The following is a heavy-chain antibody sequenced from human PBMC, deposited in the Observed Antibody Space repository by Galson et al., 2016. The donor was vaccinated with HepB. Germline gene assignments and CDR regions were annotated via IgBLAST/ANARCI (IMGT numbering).Heavy chain of an antibody. V-gene: IGHV1-58*02. CDR1: GFNFGSKA. Sequence: CKASGFNFGSKAIHWVRQARGQHLEWIGWIVFGSGNTNFAQDLQERVTFARDISTNTVHMDLGSLTSDDTAVYYCAMDRLGGLDYWGQGTQVTVS. CDR3: AMDRLGGLDY. CDR2: IVFGSGNT. J-gene: IGHJ4*02. D-gene: IGHD1-26*01.